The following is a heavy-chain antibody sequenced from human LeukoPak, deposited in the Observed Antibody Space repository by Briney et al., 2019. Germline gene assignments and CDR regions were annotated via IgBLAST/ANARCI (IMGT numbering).Heavy chain of an antibody. CDR1: GFTFSSYS. CDR3: ARGGWYYQNWFDP. Sequence: TSGGSLRLSCAASGFTFSSYSMNWVRQAPGKGLEWVSSISSSSSYIYYADSVKGRFTISRDNAKNSLYLQMNSLRAEDTAVYYCARGGWYYQNWFDPWGQGTLVTVSS. D-gene: IGHD2-2*01. CDR2: ISSSSSYI. J-gene: IGHJ5*02. V-gene: IGHV3-21*01.